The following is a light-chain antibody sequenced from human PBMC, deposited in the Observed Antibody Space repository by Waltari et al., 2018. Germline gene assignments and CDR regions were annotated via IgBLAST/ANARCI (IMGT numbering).Light chain of an antibody. Sequence: QSALTQPPSASGSPGQSVTISCTGTSSDIGSYNYVSWYQQHPGTAPKLLMYEVIKRPSGVPDRFSGSKYGNTASLTVSGLQAEDEADYYCNSFAGRDTWVFGGGTKVTVL. CDR2: EVI. V-gene: IGLV2-8*01. J-gene: IGLJ2*01. CDR1: SSDIGSYNY. CDR3: NSFAGRDTWV.